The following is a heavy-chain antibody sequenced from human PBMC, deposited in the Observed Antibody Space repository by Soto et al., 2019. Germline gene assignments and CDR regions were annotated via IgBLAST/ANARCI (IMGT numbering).Heavy chain of an antibody. CDR3: AKVSIAARQYYYYGMDV. D-gene: IGHD6-6*01. V-gene: IGHV3-21*01. J-gene: IGHJ6*02. Sequence: GGSLRLSCAASGFSFSLYTMNWVRQAPGGGLEWVSSISRFSDRIYYGDSVEGRFTISRDNSKNTLYLQMNSLRAEDTAVYYCAKVSIAARQYYYYGMDVWGQGTTVTVSS. CDR1: GFSFSLYT. CDR2: ISRFSDRI.